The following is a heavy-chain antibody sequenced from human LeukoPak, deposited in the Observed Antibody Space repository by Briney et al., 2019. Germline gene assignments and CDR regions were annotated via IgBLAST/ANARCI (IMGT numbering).Heavy chain of an antibody. CDR2: ISAYNGNT. CDR1: GYTFTSYG. CDR3: ARPPFKLGSGSYYHYFDY. Sequence: ASVKVSCQASGYTFTSYGISWVRQAPGQGLEWMGWISAYNGNTNYAQKLQGRVTMTTDTSTSTAYMELRSLRSDDTAVYYCARPPFKLGSGSYYHYFDYWGQGTLVTVSS. D-gene: IGHD3-10*01. V-gene: IGHV1-18*01. J-gene: IGHJ4*02.